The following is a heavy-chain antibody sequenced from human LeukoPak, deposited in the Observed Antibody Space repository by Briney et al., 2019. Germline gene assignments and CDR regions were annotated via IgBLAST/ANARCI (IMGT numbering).Heavy chain of an antibody. CDR3: ARKVAARSDY. V-gene: IGHV4-34*01. CDR1: GGSFSGYY. CDR2: INHSGST. J-gene: IGHJ4*02. Sequence: SETLSLTCAVYGGSFSGYYWSWIRQPPGKGLEWIGEINHSGSTNYNPSLKSRVTISVDTSKSQFSLKLSSVTAADTAVYYCARKVAARSDYWGQGTLVTVSS. D-gene: IGHD6-6*01.